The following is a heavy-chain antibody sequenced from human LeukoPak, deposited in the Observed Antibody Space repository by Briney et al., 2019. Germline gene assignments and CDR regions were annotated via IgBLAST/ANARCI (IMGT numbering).Heavy chain of an antibody. D-gene: IGHD1-26*01. Sequence: ASVKVFCKASGYTFTGYYMHWVRHAPGQGLEWMGWINPNSGGTNYAQKFQGRVTMTRDTSISTAYMELSRLRSDDTAVYYCARDGYPIVGATPGTLVPDYWGQGTLVTVSS. CDR3: ARDGYPIVGATPGTLVPDY. CDR2: INPNSGGT. J-gene: IGHJ4*02. V-gene: IGHV1-2*02. CDR1: GYTFTGYY.